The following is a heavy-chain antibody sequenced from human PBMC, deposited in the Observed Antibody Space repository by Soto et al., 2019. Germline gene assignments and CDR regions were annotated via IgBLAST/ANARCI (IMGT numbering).Heavy chain of an antibody. Sequence: SETLSLTCAVYGGSFSGYYWSWIRQPPGKGLEWIGEINHSGSTNYNPSLKSRVTISVDTSKNQFSLKLSSVTAADTAVYYCARRRDDCSGGSCYLSVDYWGQGTLVTVSS. CDR3: ARRRDDCSGGSCYLSVDY. CDR1: GGSFSGYY. CDR2: INHSGST. V-gene: IGHV4-34*01. J-gene: IGHJ4*02. D-gene: IGHD2-15*01.